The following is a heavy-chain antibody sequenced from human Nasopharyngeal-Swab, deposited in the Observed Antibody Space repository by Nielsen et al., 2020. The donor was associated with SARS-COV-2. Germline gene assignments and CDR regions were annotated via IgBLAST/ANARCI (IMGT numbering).Heavy chain of an antibody. CDR1: GGSFSGYY. V-gene: IGHV4-34*01. CDR3: ARENIGQCFDY. J-gene: IGHJ4*02. D-gene: IGHD2/OR15-2a*01. Sequence: SETLSLTCAVYGGSFSGYYWSWIRQPPGKGLEWIGEINHSGSTNYNPSLKSRVTISVDTSKNQFSLKLSSVTAADTAVYYCARENIGQCFDYWGQGTLVTVSS. CDR2: INHSGST.